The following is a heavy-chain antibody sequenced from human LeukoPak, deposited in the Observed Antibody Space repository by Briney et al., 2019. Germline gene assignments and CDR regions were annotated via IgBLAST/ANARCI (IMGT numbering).Heavy chain of an antibody. CDR3: AKLATSDTGETY. D-gene: IGHD3-16*01. V-gene: IGHV1-3*01. CDR2: INAGNGNT. Sequence: ASVKVSCKASGYTFTSYAMHWVRQAPGQRLEWMGWINAGNGNTKYSQKFQGRVTMTRDTSTSTVYTELRSLRSEDTAIYYCAKLATSDTGETYWGQGTLVTVSS. J-gene: IGHJ4*02. CDR1: GYTFTSYA.